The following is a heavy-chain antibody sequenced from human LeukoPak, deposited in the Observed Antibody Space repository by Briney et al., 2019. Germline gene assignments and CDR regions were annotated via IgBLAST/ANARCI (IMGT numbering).Heavy chain of an antibody. CDR1: GYTFTSYG. J-gene: IGHJ4*02. D-gene: IGHD5-12*01. CDR3: ARDLLAMIPSFSAEY. V-gene: IGHV1-18*01. CDR2: ISANNGNT. Sequence: ASVKVSCKPSGYTFTSYGISWVRQAPGQGLEWMGWISANNGNTIYAQKLQGRVTMTTETSTSTAYMELRSLRSDDTAVYYCARDLLAMIPSFSAEYWGQGTLVTVSS.